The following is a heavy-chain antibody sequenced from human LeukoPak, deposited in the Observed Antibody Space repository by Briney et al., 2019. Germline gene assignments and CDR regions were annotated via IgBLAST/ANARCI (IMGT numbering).Heavy chain of an antibody. CDR2: IIPIFGTA. CDR3: ARGSIWGDGYNSAFDY. J-gene: IGHJ4*02. Sequence: SVKVSCKASGGTFSSYAISWVRQAPGQGLEWMGGIIPIFGTANYAQKFQGRVTITADESTSTAYMELSSLRSEDTALYYCARGSIWGDGYNSAFDYWGQGTLVTVSS. CDR1: GGTFSSYA. D-gene: IGHD5-24*01. V-gene: IGHV1-69*01.